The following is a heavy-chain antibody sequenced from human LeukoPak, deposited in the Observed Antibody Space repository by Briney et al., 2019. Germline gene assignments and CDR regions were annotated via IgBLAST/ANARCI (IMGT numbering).Heavy chain of an antibody. Sequence: VASVKVSCKVSGYTLTELSMHWVRQAPGKGLEWMGGFDPEDGETIYAQKLQGRVTMTEDTSTDTAYMELSSLRSEDTAVYYCATDFVSSSGSPITDCWGQGTLVTVSS. V-gene: IGHV1-24*01. D-gene: IGHD1-26*01. CDR3: ATDFVSSSGSPITDC. CDR2: FDPEDGET. J-gene: IGHJ4*02. CDR1: GYTLTELS.